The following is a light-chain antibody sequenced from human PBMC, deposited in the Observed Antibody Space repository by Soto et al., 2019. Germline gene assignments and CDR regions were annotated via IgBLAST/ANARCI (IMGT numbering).Light chain of an antibody. CDR2: ATN. CDR3: AAWDDTLNGPL. J-gene: IGLJ2*01. CDR1: RSNVGRNA. Sequence: QSVLTQPPSASGTPGQTVSISCSGSRSNVGRNAVSWYQQVPGMAPKLLVFATNKRPSGVPDRFSGYASGASASLAISGLQSEDEADYYCAAWDDTLNGPLFGGGTKLTVL. V-gene: IGLV1-44*01.